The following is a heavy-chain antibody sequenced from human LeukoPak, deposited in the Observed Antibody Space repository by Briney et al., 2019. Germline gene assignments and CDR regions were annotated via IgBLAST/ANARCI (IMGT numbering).Heavy chain of an antibody. J-gene: IGHJ6*03. D-gene: IGHD5-24*01. CDR3: ASSLGGYNPRDYYYYMDV. CDR2: IIPIFGTA. CDR1: GGTFSSYA. V-gene: IGHV1-69*01. Sequence: SVKVSCKASGGTFSSYAISWVRQAPGQGLEWMGGIIPIFGTANYAQKFQGRVTITADESTSTAYMELSSLRSEDTAVYYCASSLGGYNPRDYYYYMDVWGKGSTVTVSS.